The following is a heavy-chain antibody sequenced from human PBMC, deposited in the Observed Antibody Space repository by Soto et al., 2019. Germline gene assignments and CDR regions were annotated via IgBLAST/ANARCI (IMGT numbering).Heavy chain of an antibody. CDR2: IGSSGRTI. CDR1: GFNFSAYY. CDR3: ASGGSLAPEY. D-gene: IGHD3-16*01. V-gene: IGHV3-11*01. J-gene: IGHJ4*02. Sequence: QVQLVESGGGLVKPGESLRLSCAASGFNFSAYYMTWIRQAPGKGLEWVSSIGSSGRTIYYADSVKGRFTISRDNAKKSVILQMSSLSVEDTAVYYCASGGSLAPEYWGQGTLVTVSS.